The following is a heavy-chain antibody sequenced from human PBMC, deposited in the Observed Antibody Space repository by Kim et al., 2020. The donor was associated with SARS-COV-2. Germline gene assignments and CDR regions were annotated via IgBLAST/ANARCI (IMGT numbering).Heavy chain of an antibody. CDR1: GFTFSSYA. V-gene: IGHV3-23*01. D-gene: IGHD1-26*01. J-gene: IGHJ4*02. CDR3: AKSYRQVVGAYDIDY. Sequence: GGSLRLSCAASGFTFSSYAMSWVRQAPGKGLEWVSVISGSGDTTYYADSVKGRFTISRDNSKNTLFLQMNSLRAEDAAVYYCAKSYRQVVGAYDIDYWGQGTLVTVSS. CDR2: ISGSGDTT.